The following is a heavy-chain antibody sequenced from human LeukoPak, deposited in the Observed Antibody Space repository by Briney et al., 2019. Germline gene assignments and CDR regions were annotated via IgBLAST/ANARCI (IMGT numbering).Heavy chain of an antibody. CDR2: INPNDGDT. Sequence: ASVKVSCKASGYTFTDYYMHWVRQAPWQGVEWIGLINPNDGDTNYAQKSQGRVTMTRDTSISTAHMEMSSLRSDDTAVYYCARANFLYCSSSTCLFDYWGQGTLVTVSS. CDR3: ARANFLYCSSSTCLFDY. J-gene: IGHJ4*02. CDR1: GYTFTDYY. D-gene: IGHD2-2*01. V-gene: IGHV1-2*02.